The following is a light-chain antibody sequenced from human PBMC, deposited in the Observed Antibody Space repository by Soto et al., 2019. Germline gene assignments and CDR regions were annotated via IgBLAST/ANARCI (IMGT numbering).Light chain of an antibody. J-gene: IGLJ1*01. V-gene: IGLV2-14*01. Sequence: QSALTQPASVSGSPGQSITISCTGTSSDVGGYNYVSWYQQHPGKAPKLMIYDVSNRPSGVSNRFSGSKSGNTASLTISGLQAEDEADYYCNSYTSSSPGVFGTGTKVTVL. CDR2: DVS. CDR3: NSYTSSSPGV. CDR1: SSDVGGYNY.